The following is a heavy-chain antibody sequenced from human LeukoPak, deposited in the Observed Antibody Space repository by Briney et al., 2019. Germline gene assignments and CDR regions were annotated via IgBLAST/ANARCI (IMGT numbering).Heavy chain of an antibody. Sequence: SETLSLTCTVSGGSISTYYWSWIRQPPGKGLEWIGYIYYSGITNYNPSLKNRVTTSVDTSKNQFSLKLSSVTAADTAVYFCARRINYFDFWGQGILVTVSS. CDR2: IYYSGIT. CDR3: ARRINYFDF. CDR1: GGSISTYY. J-gene: IGHJ4*02. D-gene: IGHD2-15*01. V-gene: IGHV4-59*08.